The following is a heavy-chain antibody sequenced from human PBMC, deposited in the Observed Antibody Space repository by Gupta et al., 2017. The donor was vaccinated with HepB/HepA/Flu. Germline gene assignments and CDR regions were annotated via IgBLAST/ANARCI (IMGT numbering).Heavy chain of an antibody. D-gene: IGHD3-16*01. V-gene: IGHV6-1*01. J-gene: IGHJ4*02. Sequence: QVQLQQSGPGLVKPSQTLSLTCAISGDSVSSNNSSWNWIRQAPSRGLEWLGRTYYRSKWDNDYAVSVKSRVTINPETSKNKFSLKLRAVTPDDTAIDYGTRGSIMISWCPGTMVTVSS. CDR2: TYYRSKWDN. CDR1: GDSVSSNNSS. CDR3: TRGSIMIS.